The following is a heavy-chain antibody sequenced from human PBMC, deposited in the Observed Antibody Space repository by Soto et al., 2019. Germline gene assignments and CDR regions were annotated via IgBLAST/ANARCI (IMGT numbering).Heavy chain of an antibody. CDR2: IYYSGST. CDR1: GGSFSSSSYY. CDR3: ARLSTYYDFWSGYYVGSNWFDP. J-gene: IGHJ5*02. V-gene: IGHV4-39*01. Sequence: SETLSLTCTVSGGSFSSSSYYWGWIRQPPGKGLEWIGSIYYSGSTYYNPSLKSRVTISVDTSKNQFSLKLSSVTAADTAVYYCARLSTYYDFWSGYYVGSNWFDPWGQGTLVTVSS. D-gene: IGHD3-3*01.